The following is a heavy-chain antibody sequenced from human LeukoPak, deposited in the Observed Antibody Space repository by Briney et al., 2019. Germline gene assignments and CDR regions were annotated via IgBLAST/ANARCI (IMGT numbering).Heavy chain of an antibody. V-gene: IGHV3-64*01. D-gene: IGHD3-22*01. CDR1: GFTFSSYA. J-gene: IGHJ4*02. Sequence: GGSLRLSCAASGFTFSSYAMHWVRQAPGKGLEYVSAISSNGGSTYYANSVKGRFTISRDSSKNTLYLQMGSLRAEDMAVYYCARWENDRCYFDYWGQGTLVTVSS. CDR3: ARWENDRCYFDY. CDR2: ISSNGGST.